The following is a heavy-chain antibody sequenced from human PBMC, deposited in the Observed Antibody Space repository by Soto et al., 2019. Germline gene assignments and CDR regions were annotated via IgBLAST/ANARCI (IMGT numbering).Heavy chain of an antibody. CDR3: ARGNGYYETSGDFNS. V-gene: IGHV4-38-2*02. Sequence: PSERLFRSWTGWGYSLSSGYYWGWIRQPPGKGLEWIGSGYHRGTSYYNPSLQSRVSISVDTSKNHFSLRLTSVTAADTGVYYCARGNGYYETSGDFNSWGQGALVTVSS. CDR2: GYHRGTS. CDR1: GYSLSSGYY. D-gene: IGHD3-22*01. J-gene: IGHJ4*02.